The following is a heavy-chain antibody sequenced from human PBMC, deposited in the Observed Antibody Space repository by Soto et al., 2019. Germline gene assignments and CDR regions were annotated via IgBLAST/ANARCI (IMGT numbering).Heavy chain of an antibody. CDR3: AGAAHSSEYSGPDY. CDR1: GFTFRSYE. D-gene: IGHD6-19*01. Sequence: EGQLVESGGGLVRPGGSLRVSCVASGFTFRSYEFNWVRQAPGKGLEWVSYISSSGSTIYYADSVKGRFTISRDNAKNSLYLQMNSLRAEDTAFYYWAGAAHSSEYSGPDYWGQGTLVTVSS. V-gene: IGHV3-48*03. J-gene: IGHJ4*02. CDR2: ISSSGSTI.